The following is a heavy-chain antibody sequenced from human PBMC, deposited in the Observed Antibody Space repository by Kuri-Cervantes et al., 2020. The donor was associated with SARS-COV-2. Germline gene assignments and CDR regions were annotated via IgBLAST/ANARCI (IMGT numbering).Heavy chain of an antibody. J-gene: IGHJ6*02. CDR2: ISAYIGNT. CDR3: AVGDCSGGSCYPDYYYGMDI. CDR1: GYTFTNYG. Sequence: SVNVSCKASGYTFTNYGISWVRPAPGQGLEWMGWISAYIGNTNYAQKLQGRVTMTTDTSTSTAYMELRSLRSDDTAVYYCAVGDCSGGSCYPDYYYGMDIWGQGTTVTVSS. D-gene: IGHD2-15*01. V-gene: IGHV1-18*01.